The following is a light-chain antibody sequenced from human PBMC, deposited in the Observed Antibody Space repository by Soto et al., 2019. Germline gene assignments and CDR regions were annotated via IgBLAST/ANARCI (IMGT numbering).Light chain of an antibody. J-gene: IGKJ4*01. V-gene: IGKV3-15*01. CDR3: QQYNFWPPLT. CDR1: QSVDSN. CDR2: SAS. Sequence: EVVMMHSPAALSVSPGERATLSCRVSQSVDSNLAWYQQKPGQAPRLLIYSASTRTTSIPARFSGSGSGTEVTLTISRLQSEDFAVYYCQQYNFWPPLTFGGGTKVDIK.